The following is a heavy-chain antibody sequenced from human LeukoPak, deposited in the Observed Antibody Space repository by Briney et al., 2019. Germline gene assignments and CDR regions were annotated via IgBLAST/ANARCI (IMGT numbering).Heavy chain of an antibody. CDR3: ANLYSSGWYDGGPTPFDY. CDR1: GFTFSSYA. J-gene: IGHJ4*02. Sequence: GGSLRLSCAASGFTFSSYALSWVRQAPGKGLEWVSTINGNGGTTYYADSVKGRFTISRDNSKDTLYLQMNSLRAEDTAVYYCANLYSSGWYDGGPTPFDYWGQGTLVTVSS. CDR2: INGNGGTT. D-gene: IGHD6-19*01. V-gene: IGHV3-23*01.